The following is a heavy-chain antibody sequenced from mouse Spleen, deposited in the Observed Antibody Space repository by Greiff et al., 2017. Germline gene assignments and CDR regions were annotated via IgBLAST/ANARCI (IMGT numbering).Heavy chain of an antibody. D-gene: IGHD2-3*01. CDR2: INPSNGGT. V-gene: IGHV1-53*01. Sequence: VQLQQPGTELVKPGASVKLSCKASGYTFTSYWMHWVKQRPGQGLEWIGNINPSNGGTNYNEKFKSKATLTVDKSSSTAYMQLSSLTSEDSAVYYCAREGIYDGYSWYFDVWGTGTTVTVSS. CDR3: AREGIYDGYSWYFDV. CDR1: GYTFTSYW. J-gene: IGHJ1*03.